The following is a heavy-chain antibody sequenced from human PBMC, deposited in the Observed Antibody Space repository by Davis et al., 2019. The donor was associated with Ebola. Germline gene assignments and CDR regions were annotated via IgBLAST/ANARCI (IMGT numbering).Heavy chain of an antibody. D-gene: IGHD3-22*01. J-gene: IGHJ4*02. V-gene: IGHV3-23*01. CDR3: AKDGRYYYDSSGYY. CDR1: GFTFSRSA. Sequence: GESLKISCTASGFTFSRSAMSWVRQAPGKGLEWVSAISASGGIRYYADSVKGRFTISRDNSKNTLYLQMNSLRAEDTAVYYCAKDGRYYYDSSGYYWGQGTLVTVSS. CDR2: ISASGGIR.